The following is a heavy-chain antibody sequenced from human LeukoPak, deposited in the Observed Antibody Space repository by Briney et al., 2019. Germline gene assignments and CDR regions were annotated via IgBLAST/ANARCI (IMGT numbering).Heavy chain of an antibody. CDR2: ISGYNGNT. Sequence: ASVTVSCTASGYTFGHYYISWVRQAPGQGLEWMGWISGYNGNTNYAQKFQDRITMTVDKSTTTVYMELKSLRSDDTAVYYCARTHDFWSARKGDYFDPWGQGTLVTVSS. CDR1: GYTFGHYY. J-gene: IGHJ4*02. V-gene: IGHV1-18*01. CDR3: ARTHDFWSARKGDYFDP. D-gene: IGHD3-3*01.